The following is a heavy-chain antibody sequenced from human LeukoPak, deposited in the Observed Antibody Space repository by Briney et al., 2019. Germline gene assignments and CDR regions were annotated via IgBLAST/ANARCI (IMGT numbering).Heavy chain of an antibody. D-gene: IGHD3-10*01. CDR3: TSEGTR. J-gene: IGHJ4*02. CDR2: IRSKANSYAI. Sequence: GGSLRLSCTASGFTFSASGFTFSDSTLHWVRQASGKGLEWVGRIRSKANSYAIAYATSVQGRFTISRDDSKNTAYLQMNSLKTEDTALYYCTSEGTRWGQGTLVTVSS. V-gene: IGHV3-73*01. CDR1: GFTFSASGFTFSDST.